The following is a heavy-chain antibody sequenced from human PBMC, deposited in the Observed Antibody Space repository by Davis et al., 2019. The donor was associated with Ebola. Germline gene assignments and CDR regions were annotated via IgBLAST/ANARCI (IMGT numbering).Heavy chain of an antibody. J-gene: IGHJ4*02. CDR2: IYTSGDK. V-gene: IGHV3-53*01. Sequence: WTASGLTISNNYMSWVRQAPGKGMEWVATIYTSGDKYYAGSVRGRFTISRDISKNTLSLQMNSLSGDDTALYYCATCGFCVSTSGVDYWGQGTLVTVSS. CDR1: GLTISNNY. CDR3: ATCGFCVSTSGVDY. D-gene: IGHD5/OR15-5a*01.